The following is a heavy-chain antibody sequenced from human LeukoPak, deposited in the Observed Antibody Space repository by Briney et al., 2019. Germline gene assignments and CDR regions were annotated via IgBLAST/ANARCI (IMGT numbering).Heavy chain of an antibody. CDR2: IIPIFGTA. CDR3: ARHGGVVRGEGSDAFDI. J-gene: IGHJ3*02. D-gene: IGHD3-10*01. CDR1: GGTFSSYA. V-gene: IGHV1-69*13. Sequence: GASVKVSCKASGGTFSSYAISWVRQAPGQGLEWMGGIIPIFGTANYAQKFQGRVTITADESTSTAYMELSSLRSEDTAVYYCARHGGVVRGEGSDAFDIWGQGTMVTVSS.